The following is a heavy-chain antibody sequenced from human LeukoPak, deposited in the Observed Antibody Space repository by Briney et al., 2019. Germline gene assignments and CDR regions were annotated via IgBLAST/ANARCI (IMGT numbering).Heavy chain of an antibody. CDR2: ISSNDRTI. V-gene: IGHV3-48*03. CDR1: GFTFSSYE. Sequence: PGGSLRLSCAASGFTFSSYEMNWVRQAPGKGLEWISYISSNDRTIYYADSVKGRFTISRDNAKNSLYLQMNSLRAEDTAVYYCARSQEGRAFDYWGQGTLVNVSS. CDR3: ARSQEGRAFDY. J-gene: IGHJ4*02.